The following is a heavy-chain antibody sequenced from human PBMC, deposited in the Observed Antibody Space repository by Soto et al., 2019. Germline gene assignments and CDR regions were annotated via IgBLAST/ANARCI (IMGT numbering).Heavy chain of an antibody. V-gene: IGHV1-18*04. CDR3: ARDVLYYDFWSGYYTDPNYYYYYGMDV. Sequence: ASVKVSCKASGYTFTSYGISWVRQAPGQGLEWMGWISTYNGNTNYAQKLQGRVTMTTDTSTSTAYMELRSLRSDDTAVYYCARDVLYYDFWSGYYTDPNYYYYYGMDVWGQGTTVTVSS. D-gene: IGHD3-3*01. CDR1: GYTFTSYG. J-gene: IGHJ6*02. CDR2: ISTYNGNT.